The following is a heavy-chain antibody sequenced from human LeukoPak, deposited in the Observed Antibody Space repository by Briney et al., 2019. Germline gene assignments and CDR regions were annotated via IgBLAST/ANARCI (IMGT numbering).Heavy chain of an antibody. CDR3: AKDMGHGGNSLPHYYFDY. CDR2: ISWNSGSI. Sequence: SLRLSCAASGFTFNYYAMHWVRQAPGKGLEWVSGISWNSGSIGYADSVKGRFTISRDNAKNSLYLQMNSLRAEDTALYYCAKDMGHGGNSLPHYYFDYWGQGTLVTVSS. CDR1: GFTFNYYA. D-gene: IGHD4-23*01. V-gene: IGHV3-9*01. J-gene: IGHJ4*02.